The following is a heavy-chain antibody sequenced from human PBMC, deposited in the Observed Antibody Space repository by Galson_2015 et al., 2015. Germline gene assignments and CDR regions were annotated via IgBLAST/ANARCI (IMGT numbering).Heavy chain of an antibody. CDR2: IDLSDSYT. D-gene: IGHD5-12*01. CDR3: ARHKSVAQDY. CDR1: GYSFTNYW. J-gene: IGHJ4*02. V-gene: IGHV5-10-1*01. Sequence: QSGAEVKKPGESLRISCKGSGYSFTNYWISWVRQMPGKGLEWMGRIDLSDSYTNYSPSFQGHVTISADKSISTAYLQWGSLKAPDTAVYYCARHKSVAQDYWGQGTLVTVSP.